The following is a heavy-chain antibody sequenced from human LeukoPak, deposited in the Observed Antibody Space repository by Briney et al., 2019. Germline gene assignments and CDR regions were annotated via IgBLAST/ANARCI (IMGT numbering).Heavy chain of an antibody. J-gene: IGHJ4*02. V-gene: IGHV4-38-2*02. D-gene: IGHD3-10*01. CDR2: IYHSGST. Sequence: SETLSLTCTVSGYSISSGYYWGWIRQPPGKGLEWIGSIYHSGSTYYNPSLKSRVTISVDTSKNQFSLKLSSVTAADTAVYYCARHPEQLWFGFDYWGQGTLVTVSS. CDR1: GYSISSGYY. CDR3: ARHPEQLWFGFDY.